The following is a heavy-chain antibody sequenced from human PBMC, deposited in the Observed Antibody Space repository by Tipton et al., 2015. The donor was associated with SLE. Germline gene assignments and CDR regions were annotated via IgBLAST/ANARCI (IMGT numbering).Heavy chain of an antibody. V-gene: IGHV4-59*01. CDR1: GGSISSYY. CDR3: ARDKKAPSYYYYYMDV. Sequence: TLSLTCTVSGGSISSYYWSWIRQPPGKGLEWIGYIYYSGSTNYNPSFKSRVTISVDTSKNQFSLKLSSVTAADTAVYYCARDKKAPSYYYYYMDVWGKGTTVTVSS. J-gene: IGHJ6*03. CDR2: IYYSGST.